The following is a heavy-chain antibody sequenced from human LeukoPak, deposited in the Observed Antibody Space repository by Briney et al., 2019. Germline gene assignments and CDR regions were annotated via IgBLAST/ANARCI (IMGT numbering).Heavy chain of an antibody. D-gene: IGHD6-13*01. V-gene: IGHV1-18*01. CDR2: ISAYNGNT. J-gene: IGHJ5*02. Sequence: ASLKVSCKASGYTFTSYGISWVRQAPGQGLEWMGWISAYNGNTNYAQKLQGRVTMTTDTSTSTAYMELRSLRSDDTAVYYCARLPSSWYEFDPWGQGTLVTVSS. CDR3: ARLPSSWYEFDP. CDR1: GYTFTSYG.